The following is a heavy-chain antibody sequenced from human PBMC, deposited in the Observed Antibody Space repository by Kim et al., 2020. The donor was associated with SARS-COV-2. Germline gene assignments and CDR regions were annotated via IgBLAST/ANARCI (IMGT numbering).Heavy chain of an antibody. D-gene: IGHD6-13*01. CDR2: ISGSGGST. V-gene: IGHV3-23*01. CDR3: AKDRESTSSWYAHFDY. J-gene: IGHJ4*02. CDR1: GFTFSSYA. Sequence: GGSLRLSCAASGFTFSSYAMSWVRQAPGKGLEWVSAISGSGGSTYYADSVKGRFTISRDNSKNTMYLQMNSLRAEDTAVYYCAKDRESTSSWYAHFDYWGQVALVTVSS.